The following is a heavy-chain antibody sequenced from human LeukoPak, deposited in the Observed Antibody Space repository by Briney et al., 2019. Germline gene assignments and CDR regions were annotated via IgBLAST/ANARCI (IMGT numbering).Heavy chain of an antibody. J-gene: IGHJ4*02. CDR3: SRRPLTGGIDY. Sequence: SETLSLTCTISGGSISSSSFCWGWIRQPPGKGLEWIGTIYHSGKTYYNPSLKSRVTISVDTSTNQFSLKLTSVTAADTVVYYCSRRPLTGGIDYWGQGTLVSVSS. D-gene: IGHD7-27*01. CDR1: GGSISSSSFC. V-gene: IGHV4-39*01. CDR2: IYHSGKT.